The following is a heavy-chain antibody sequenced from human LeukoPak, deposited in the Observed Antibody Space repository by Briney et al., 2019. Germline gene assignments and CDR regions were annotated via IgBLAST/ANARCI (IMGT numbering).Heavy chain of an antibody. CDR2: IKQDGSEK. V-gene: IGHV3-7*01. CDR3: ARELMGSSGWYGSGGDY. D-gene: IGHD6-19*01. J-gene: IGHJ4*02. CDR1: GFTFSSYW. Sequence: GGSLRLSCAASGFTFSSYWMSWVRQAPGKGLEWVANIKQDGSEKYYVDSVKGRFTISRDNAKNSLYLQMNSLRAEDTAVHYCARELMGSSGWYGSGGDYWGQGTLVTVSS.